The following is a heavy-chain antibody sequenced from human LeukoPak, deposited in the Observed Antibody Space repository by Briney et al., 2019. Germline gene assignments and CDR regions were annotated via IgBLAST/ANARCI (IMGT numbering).Heavy chain of an antibody. V-gene: IGHV4-31*03. CDR3: ARVLAFTMVRGVNDY. CDR1: GGSISSGGYY. J-gene: IGHJ4*02. Sequence: PSETLSLTCTVSGGSISSGGYYWSWIRQHPGKGLEWIGYIYYSGSTYYNPSLKSRVAISVDTSKNQFSLKLSSVTAADTAVYYCARVLAFTMVRGVNDYWGQGTLVTVAS. CDR2: IYYSGST. D-gene: IGHD3-10*01.